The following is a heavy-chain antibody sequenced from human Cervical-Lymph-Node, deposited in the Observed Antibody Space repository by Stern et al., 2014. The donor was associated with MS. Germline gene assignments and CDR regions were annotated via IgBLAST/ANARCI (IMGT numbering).Heavy chain of an antibody. CDR2: IYYSGST. V-gene: IGHV4-59*01. Sequence: QVQLQESGPGLVKPSETLSLTCTVSGGSISSYYWSWIRQPPGKGLEWIGYIYYSGSTNYNPSLKSRVTISVDTSKNQFSLKLSSVTAADTAVYYCARGSSSRLDYWGQGTLVTVSS. J-gene: IGHJ4*02. CDR1: GGSISSYY. D-gene: IGHD6-6*01. CDR3: ARGSSSRLDY.